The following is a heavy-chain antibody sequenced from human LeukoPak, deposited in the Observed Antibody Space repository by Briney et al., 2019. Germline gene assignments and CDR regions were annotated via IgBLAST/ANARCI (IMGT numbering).Heavy chain of an antibody. CDR1: GGSISSGGYY. CDR3: ARGIGASRWELLNFDY. D-gene: IGHD1-26*01. Sequence: KSSETLSPTCTVSGGSISSGGYYWSWIRQHPGKGLEWIGRIYTSGSTNYNPSLKSRVTMSVDTSKNQFSLKLSSVTAADTAVYYCARGIGASRWELLNFDYWGQGTLVTVSS. V-gene: IGHV4-61*02. J-gene: IGHJ4*02. CDR2: IYTSGST.